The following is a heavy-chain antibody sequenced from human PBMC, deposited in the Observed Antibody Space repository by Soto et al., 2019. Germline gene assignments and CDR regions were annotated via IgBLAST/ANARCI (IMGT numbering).Heavy chain of an antibody. CDR3: AKVGSATYYGDSSGYGPDAFDI. D-gene: IGHD3-22*01. J-gene: IGHJ3*02. CDR2: ISGSGGST. V-gene: IGHV3-23*01. Sequence: GGSLRLSCAASGFSFSSYAMSWVRQAPGKGLEWVSAISGSGGSTYYADTVKGRFTISRENSKNTLYREMNSLRAEDTAVYYCAKVGSATYYGDSSGYGPDAFDIRGQGTMVRVSS. CDR1: GFSFSSYA.